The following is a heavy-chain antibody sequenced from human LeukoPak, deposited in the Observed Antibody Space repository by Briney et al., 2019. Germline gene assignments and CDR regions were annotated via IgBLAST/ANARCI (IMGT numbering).Heavy chain of an antibody. CDR1: GGSISSYY. CDR2: IYYRGRT. CDR3: AGGLYGTAYAHFDY. J-gene: IGHJ4*02. Sequence: SETLSLTCTVSGGSISSYYWSWVRQPPGKGLEWIGYIYYRGRTNYNPSPTRRVTISVDTSKKQFPLKLSSVTSAQTTLYYFAGGLYGTAYAHFDYWDRGTLVTVSA. V-gene: IGHV4-59*01. D-gene: IGHD1-7*01.